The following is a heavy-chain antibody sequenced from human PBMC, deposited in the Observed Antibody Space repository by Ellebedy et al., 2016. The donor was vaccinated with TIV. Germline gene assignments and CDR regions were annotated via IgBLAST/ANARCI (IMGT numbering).Heavy chain of an antibody. D-gene: IGHD3-22*01. CDR1: GYTFTDYY. CDR3: ATTYYYESSGYWGMDV. V-gene: IGHV1-2*02. Sequence: ASVKVSCKASGYTFTDYYMHWVRQAPGQGLEWMGWINPYSGGTNYAQKFQGRVTMTRDTSISTAHMELSRLRSDDTAVYYCATTYYYESSGYWGMDVWGQGTTVTVSS. J-gene: IGHJ6*02. CDR2: INPYSGGT.